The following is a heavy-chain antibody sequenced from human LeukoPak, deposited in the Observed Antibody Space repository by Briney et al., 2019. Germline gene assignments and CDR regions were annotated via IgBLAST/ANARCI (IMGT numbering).Heavy chain of an antibody. J-gene: IGHJ4*02. V-gene: IGHV3-48*03. CDR1: GFTFTNYD. CDR2: ISSSGSSI. D-gene: IGHD3-22*01. Sequence: PGGSLRLSCAASGFTFTNYDMNWDRQAPGKGLEWVSYISSSGSSIYSADSVKGRFTISRDNAKNSLFLQMNSLRAEDTAVYYCASQDSSGYYSWDYWGQGTLVTVSS. CDR3: ASQDSSGYYSWDY.